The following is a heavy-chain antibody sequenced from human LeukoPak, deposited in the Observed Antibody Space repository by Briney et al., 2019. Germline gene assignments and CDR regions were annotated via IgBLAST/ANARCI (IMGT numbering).Heavy chain of an antibody. Sequence: SSETLSLTCTVSGGSISSYYWSWIRQPRGKGLEWIGYIYYSGSTSYNPSLKSRLTISVGTSKNQFSLKLSSVTAADTAVYYCARVPNSGWYYFDYWGQGALFSASS. J-gene: IGHJ4*02. D-gene: IGHD6-19*01. CDR1: GGSISSYY. CDR2: IYYSGST. V-gene: IGHV4-59*01. CDR3: ARVPNSGWYYFDY.